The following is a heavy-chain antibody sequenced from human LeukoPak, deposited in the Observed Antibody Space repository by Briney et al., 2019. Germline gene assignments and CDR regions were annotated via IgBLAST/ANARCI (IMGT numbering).Heavy chain of an antibody. CDR3: AASSSSSGYFDY. V-gene: IGHV4-59*10. D-gene: IGHD6-6*01. J-gene: IGHJ4*02. CDR2: IYTSGST. Sequence: PSETLSLTCAVYGGSFSGYYWSWIRQPAGKGLEWIGRIYTSGSTNYNPSLKSRVTMSVDTSKNQFSLKLNSVTAADTAVYYCAASSSSSGYFDYWGQGTLVTVSS. CDR1: GGSFSGYY.